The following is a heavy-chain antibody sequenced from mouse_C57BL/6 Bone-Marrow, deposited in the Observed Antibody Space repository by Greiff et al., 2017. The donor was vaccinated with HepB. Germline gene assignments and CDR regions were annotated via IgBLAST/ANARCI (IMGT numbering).Heavy chain of an antibody. Sequence: EVMLVESGEGLVKPGGSLKLSCAASGFTFSSYAMSWVRQTPEKRLEWVAYISSGGDYIYYADTVKGRFTISRDNARNTLYLQMSSLKSEDTAMYYCTRELITTVVAHWYFDVWGTGTTVTVSS. CDR2: ISSGGDYI. J-gene: IGHJ1*03. V-gene: IGHV5-9-1*02. CDR3: TRELITTVVAHWYFDV. D-gene: IGHD1-1*01. CDR1: GFTFSSYA.